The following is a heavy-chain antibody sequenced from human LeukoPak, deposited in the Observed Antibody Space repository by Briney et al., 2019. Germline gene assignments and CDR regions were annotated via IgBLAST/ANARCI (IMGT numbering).Heavy chain of an antibody. V-gene: IGHV1-2*02. J-gene: IGHJ3*02. CDR2: LNPKTGVT. CDR1: GYTFTNYY. Sequence: ASVKVSCKASGYTFTNYYMHWVRQAPGQGLEWMGWLNPKTGVTDYAQKFQGRVTLSRDTSISTAYMGLSRLRSDDTALYYCATVHMTTVTNDVRDACDMWGQGTMVTVSS. CDR3: ATVHMTTVTNDVRDACDM. D-gene: IGHD4-17*01.